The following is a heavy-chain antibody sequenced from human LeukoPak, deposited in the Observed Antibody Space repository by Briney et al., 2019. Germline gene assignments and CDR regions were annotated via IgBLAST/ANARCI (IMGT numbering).Heavy chain of an antibody. CDR2: IYWDDDK. D-gene: IGHD4-17*01. J-gene: IGHJ4*02. CDR1: GFSLSTSGVG. Sequence: SGPTLVKPTQTLTLTCTFSGFSLSTSGVGVGWIRQPPGKALEWLALIYWDDDKRYSPSLKSRLTITKDTSKNQVVLTMTNMDPADTATYYCAHRREDYGDYRYYFDYWGQGTLVTVSS. CDR3: AHRREDYGDYRYYFDY. V-gene: IGHV2-5*02.